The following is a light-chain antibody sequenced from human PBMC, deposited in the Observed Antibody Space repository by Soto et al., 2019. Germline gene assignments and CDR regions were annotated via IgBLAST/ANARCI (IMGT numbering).Light chain of an antibody. V-gene: IGLV2-14*03. CDR3: SSYSISSTRV. Sequence: QSVLTQPASVSGSPGQSIAISCTGTSSDVGDYNYVSWYQQHPGKAPKLIIYDVAKRPSGVSDRFSGSKSGSTASLTISGLQAEDEDYYYCSSYSISSTRVFGGGTKLTVL. CDR1: SSDVGDYNY. J-gene: IGLJ3*02. CDR2: DVA.